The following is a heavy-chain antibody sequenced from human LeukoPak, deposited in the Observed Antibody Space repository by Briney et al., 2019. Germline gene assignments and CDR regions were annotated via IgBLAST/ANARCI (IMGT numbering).Heavy chain of an antibody. CDR2: IYTSGSN. V-gene: IGHV4-4*07. CDR3: AREVADYGGYYYYHYMDV. CDR1: VGSIMSIY. J-gene: IGHJ6*03. D-gene: IGHD4-23*01. Sequence: PSETLSDTSIVSVGSIMSIYWSWIRQPAGKGLEWIGRIYTSGSNNYNPSLKSRVTMSVDTSKNQFSLKLSSVTAADTAMYYCAREVADYGGYYYYHYMDVWGKGTTVTISS.